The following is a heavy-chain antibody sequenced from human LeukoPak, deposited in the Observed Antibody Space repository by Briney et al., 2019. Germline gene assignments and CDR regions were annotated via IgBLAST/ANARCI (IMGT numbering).Heavy chain of an antibody. CDR2: ISCSGGSS. J-gene: IGHJ4*02. D-gene: IGHD1-26*01. CDR1: GFTFSTYA. Sequence: GGSLRLSCAASGFTFSTYAMSWVRQAPGKGLEWVSAISCSGGSSYYAASLKGRFTISRDNSKNTLYLQMTSLRAEDTALYYCAKDLGRVGATCGYWGQGTLVTVSS. CDR3: AKDLGRVGATCGY. V-gene: IGHV3-23*01.